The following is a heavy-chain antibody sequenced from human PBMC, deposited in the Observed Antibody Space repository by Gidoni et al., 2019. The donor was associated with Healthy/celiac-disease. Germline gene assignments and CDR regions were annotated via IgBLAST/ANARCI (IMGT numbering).Heavy chain of an antibody. V-gene: IGHV1-2*02. J-gene: IGHJ6*02. CDR2: INPNSGGT. D-gene: IGHD3-10*01. CDR1: GYTFTGYY. Sequence: QVQLVQSGAEVKKPGASVQVSCKASGYTFTGYYMHWVRQAPGQGLEWMGWINPNSGGTNYAQKFQGRVTMTRATSISTAYMELSRLGSDYTAVYYCASDLYHYGSGSYYSAGGCDYYYGMDVWGQGTTVTVSS. CDR3: ASDLYHYGSGSYYSAGGCDYYYGMDV.